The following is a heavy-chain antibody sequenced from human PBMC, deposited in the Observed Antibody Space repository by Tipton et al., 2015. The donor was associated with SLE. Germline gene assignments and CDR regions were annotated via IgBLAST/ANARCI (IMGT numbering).Heavy chain of an antibody. J-gene: IGHJ4*02. V-gene: IGHV4-59*08. D-gene: IGHD5-12*01. CDR2: IYSSGGT. CDR1: GDSISNYY. CDR3: ASGYDRDY. Sequence: LRLSCTVSGDSISNYYWSWIRQPPGKGLEWIEFIYSSGGTNYNPSLKSRVTISVGTSKNQFYLELRPVTAADTAVYYCASGYDRDYWGLGTLVTVSS.